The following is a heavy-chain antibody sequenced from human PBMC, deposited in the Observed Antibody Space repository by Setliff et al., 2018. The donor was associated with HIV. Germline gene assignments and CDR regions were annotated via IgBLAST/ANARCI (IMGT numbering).Heavy chain of an antibody. CDR1: GFTVNSGA. CDR3: ARDPYPYFDYGDWYFDL. Sequence: PGGSLRLSCAGSGFTVNSGAMNWVRQAPGKGLEWVSTVGCWGTCTYFADSVKGRFTISADTSKNMLYLQMNSLRAEDTAVYYCARDPYPYFDYGDWYFDLWGRGTLVTVSS. D-gene: IGHD4-17*01. J-gene: IGHJ2*01. V-gene: IGHV3-23*01. CDR2: VGCWGTCT.